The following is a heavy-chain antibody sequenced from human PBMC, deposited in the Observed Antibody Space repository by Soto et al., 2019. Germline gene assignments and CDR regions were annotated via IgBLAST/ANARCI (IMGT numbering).Heavy chain of an antibody. D-gene: IGHD3-22*01. Sequence: SETLSLTCSVSGGSISSGDYYWSWIRQPPGKGLEWIGYIYYSGSTYYNPSLKSRVTISVDTSKNQFSLKLSSVTAADTAVYYCARGITMTHTNWFEPWGQGTLVTVSS. CDR2: IYYSGST. CDR1: GGSISSGDYY. CDR3: ARGITMTHTNWFEP. V-gene: IGHV4-30-4*01. J-gene: IGHJ5*02.